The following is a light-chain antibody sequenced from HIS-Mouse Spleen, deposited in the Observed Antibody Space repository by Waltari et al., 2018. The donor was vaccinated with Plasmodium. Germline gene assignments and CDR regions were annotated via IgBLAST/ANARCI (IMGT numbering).Light chain of an antibody. J-gene: IGLJ1*01. CDR2: DVS. V-gene: IGLV2-14*03. CDR1: SDDVGGYTY. CDR3: SSYTSSSTLV. Sequence: QSALTQPASVSGSPGQSITISCTGPSDDVGGYTYVSWYQQHPGKAPKLMIYDVSNRPSGVSNRFSGSKSGNTASLTISGLQAEDEADYYCSSYTSSSTLVFGTGTKVTVL.